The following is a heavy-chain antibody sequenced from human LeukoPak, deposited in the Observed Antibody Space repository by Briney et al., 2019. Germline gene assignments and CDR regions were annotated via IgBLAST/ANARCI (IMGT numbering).Heavy chain of an antibody. CDR3: ARDIVEVTYCGGDCYSWAFDI. CDR1: GGSISSYY. CDR2: IYYSGST. J-gene: IGHJ3*02. Sequence: SETLSLTCTVSGGSISSYYWSWTRQPPGKGLEWIGYIYYSGSTNYNPSLKSRVTISVDTSKNQFSLKLSSVTAADTAVYYCARDIVEVTYCGGDCYSWAFDIWGQGTMVTVSS. V-gene: IGHV4-59*01. D-gene: IGHD2-21*02.